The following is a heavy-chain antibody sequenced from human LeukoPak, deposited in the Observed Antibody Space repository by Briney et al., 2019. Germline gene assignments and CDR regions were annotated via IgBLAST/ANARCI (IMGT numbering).Heavy chain of an antibody. CDR2: IRHDGSDE. D-gene: IGHD6-6*01. CDR1: GFTFSSYA. V-gene: IGHV3-30*02. Sequence: GGSLRLSCAASGFTFSSYAMSWVRQAPGKGLEWVAFIRHDGSDEYYADSVEGRFTISRDNSKNTVYLQMNSLRAEDTAVYHCARKKSVYRSSSSSYYYMDVWGKGTTVTVSS. J-gene: IGHJ6*03. CDR3: ARKKSVYRSSSSSYYYMDV.